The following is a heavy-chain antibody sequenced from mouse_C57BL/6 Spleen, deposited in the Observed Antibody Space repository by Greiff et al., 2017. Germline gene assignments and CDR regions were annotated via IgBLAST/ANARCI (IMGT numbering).Heavy chain of an antibody. V-gene: IGHV1-52*01. CDR2: IDPSDSET. CDR1: GYTFTSYW. J-gene: IGHJ2*01. CDR3: ARGSYVDY. Sequence: VQLQQSGAELVRPGSSVKLSCKASGYTFTSYWMQWVKQRPVQGLEWIGNIDPSDSETNYNEKFKDKATLTVDKSSRTAYMQLSSLTSEDSAVYYCARGSYVDYWGQGTTLTVSS.